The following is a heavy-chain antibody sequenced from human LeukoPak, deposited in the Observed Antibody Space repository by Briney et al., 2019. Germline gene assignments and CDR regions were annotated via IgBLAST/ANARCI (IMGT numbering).Heavy chain of an antibody. D-gene: IGHD5-24*01. Sequence: SVKVSCKASGYTFTDYYVHWVRQAPGQGPEWMGGIIPIFGTANYAQKFQGRVTITADESTSTAYMELSSLRSEDTAVYCCARDGTEMATNAFDIWGQGTMVTVSS. CDR3: ARDGTEMATNAFDI. J-gene: IGHJ3*02. CDR2: IIPIFGTA. CDR1: GYTFTDYY. V-gene: IGHV1-69*13.